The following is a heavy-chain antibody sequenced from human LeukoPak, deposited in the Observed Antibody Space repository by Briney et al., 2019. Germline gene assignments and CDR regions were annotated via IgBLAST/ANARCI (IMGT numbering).Heavy chain of an antibody. CDR2: FDPEVGET. J-gene: IGHJ3*02. CDR3: ATALTETTSLYAFEI. CDR1: GYTLTELS. Sequence: ASVKVSCKVFGYTLTELSIHWVRQAPGKGLEWMGGFDPEVGETIYAQKLRGRVTLTEDTSINTAYMEVSGLRSEDTAVFYCATALTETTSLYAFEIWGQGTMVTVSS. D-gene: IGHD1-7*01. V-gene: IGHV1-24*01.